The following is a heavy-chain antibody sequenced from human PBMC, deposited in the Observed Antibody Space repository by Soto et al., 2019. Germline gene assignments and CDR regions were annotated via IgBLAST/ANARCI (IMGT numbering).Heavy chain of an antibody. CDR1: GGSISSGNYY. CDR2: ISYSGST. J-gene: IGHJ4*02. V-gene: IGHV4-30-4*01. CDR3: ATMGTPATGLYFFAY. D-gene: IGHD2-15*01. Sequence: QVQLQESGPGLVKPSQTLSLTCTVSGGSISSGNYYWSWIRQPPGKGLEWIGFISYSGSTYYSTSLKSQVTILVDTSKSQFSLTLNFVTAADTSVYYCATMGTPATGLYFFAYWGQGSLVTVSS.